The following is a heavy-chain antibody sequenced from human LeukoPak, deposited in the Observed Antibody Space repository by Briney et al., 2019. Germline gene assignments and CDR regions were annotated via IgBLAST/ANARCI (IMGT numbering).Heavy chain of an antibody. Sequence: SETLSLTCAVSGGSISSSHWWSWVRQPPGKGLEWIGEIYHSGSTNYNPSLKSRVTISVDQSKNQFSLNLISVTAADTAVYYCARKGYSSSRYFDLWGRGTLVTVSS. J-gene: IGHJ2*01. CDR1: GGSISSSHW. D-gene: IGHD6-19*01. CDR2: IYHSGST. CDR3: ARKGYSSSRYFDL. V-gene: IGHV4-4*02.